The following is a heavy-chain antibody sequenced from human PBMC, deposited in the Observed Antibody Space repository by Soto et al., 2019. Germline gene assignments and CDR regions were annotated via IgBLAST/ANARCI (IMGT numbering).Heavy chain of an antibody. V-gene: IGHV3-30*18. CDR2: ISYDGSNK. J-gene: IGHJ3*02. CDR1: GFTFSNCV. CDR3: AKDLGSGSYLFDAFDI. Sequence: PGGSLRLSCAASGFTFSNCVMHWVRQAPGKGLEWVAVISYDGSNKYYADSVMGRFTISRDNSKNTLYLQMNSLRAEDTAVYYCAKDLGSGSYLFDAFDIWGQGTMVTVSS. D-gene: IGHD1-26*01.